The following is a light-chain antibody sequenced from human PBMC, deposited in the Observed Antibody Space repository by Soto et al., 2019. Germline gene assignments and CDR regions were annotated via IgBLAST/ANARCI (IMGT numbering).Light chain of an antibody. CDR3: QQYGSSSRT. J-gene: IGKJ1*01. CDR1: QSFSSY. V-gene: IGKV3-20*01. CDR2: GAS. Sequence: DIVLTQSPGTLPLSPGERATLSCRASQSFSSYLAWYQQKSGQAPRLLIYGASSRAAGIPDRFSGSGSGTDFSLTISRLEPEEFAVYYCQQYGSSSRTFGHGTKVEIK.